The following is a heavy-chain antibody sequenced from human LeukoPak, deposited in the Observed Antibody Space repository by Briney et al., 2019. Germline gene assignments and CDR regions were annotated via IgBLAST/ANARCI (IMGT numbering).Heavy chain of an antibody. V-gene: IGHV3-48*04. CDR1: GFTFDDYG. CDR2: ISSSGSTI. D-gene: IGHD3-9*01. Sequence: GGSLRLSCAASGFTFDDYGMNWVRQAPGKGLEWVSYISSSGSTIYYADSVKGRFTISRDNAKNSLYLQMNSLRAEDTAVYYCARSWGLTGYYTPSYYFDYWGQGTLVTVSS. J-gene: IGHJ4*02. CDR3: ARSWGLTGYYTPSYYFDY.